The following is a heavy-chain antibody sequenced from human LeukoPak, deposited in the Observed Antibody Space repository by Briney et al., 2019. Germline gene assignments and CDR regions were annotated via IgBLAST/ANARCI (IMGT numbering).Heavy chain of an antibody. CDR3: VRDIRAVGQTLYFDH. J-gene: IGHJ4*02. V-gene: IGHV3-11*01. Sequence: GGSLRLSCAASGFTFSDYYMSWIRQAPGEGLEWLSFISQSGADIHYADSVEGRFTVSRDNAQNSLYLQMNSLRAEDMAVYYCVRDIRAVGQTLYFDHWGQGALVTVSS. CDR2: ISQSGADI. CDR1: GFTFSDYY. D-gene: IGHD1-26*01.